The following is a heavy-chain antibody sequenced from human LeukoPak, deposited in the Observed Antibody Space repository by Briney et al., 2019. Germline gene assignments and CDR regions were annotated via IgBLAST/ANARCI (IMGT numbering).Heavy chain of an antibody. CDR3: ALSYHYDCMDV. Sequence: GGSLRLSCAASGFTFSSYWMHWVRQAPGKGLVWVSRINNDGSSTSYADSVKGRFTISRDNAKNTLYLQMNSLRAEDTAVYYCALSYHYDCMDVWGKGTTVTVSS. V-gene: IGHV3-74*01. CDR1: GFTFSSYW. J-gene: IGHJ6*03. CDR2: INNDGSST.